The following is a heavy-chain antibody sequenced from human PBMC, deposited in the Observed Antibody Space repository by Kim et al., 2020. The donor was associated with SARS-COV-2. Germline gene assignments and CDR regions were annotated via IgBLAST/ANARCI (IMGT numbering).Heavy chain of an antibody. D-gene: IGHD3-22*01. V-gene: IGHV3-33*06. CDR3: AKVLSYYYDSSGSDAFD. Sequence: GGSLRLSCAASGFTFSSYAMHWVRQAPGKGLEWVAVIWYDGSNKYYADSVKGRFTISRDNSKNTPYLQMNSLRAEDTAVYYCAKVLSYYYDSSGSDAFD. J-gene: IGHJ3*02. CDR2: IWYDGSNK. CDR1: GFTFSSYA.